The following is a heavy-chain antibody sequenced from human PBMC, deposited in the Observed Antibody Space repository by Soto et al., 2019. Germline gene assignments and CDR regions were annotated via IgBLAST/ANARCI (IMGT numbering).Heavy chain of an antibody. J-gene: IGHJ6*02. Sequence: DVQLLESGGGLVQPGGSLRLSCAASGFRFSTYDMSWVRQAPGKGLEWVSVMSGSGSGTYHADSVKGRFTISRDNSKNTLYMKMSSLRAEDTAVYYCVRQAKLTTVTANVGYYYGLDVWGQGTTVTVSS. CDR2: MSGSGSGT. V-gene: IGHV3-23*01. D-gene: IGHD4-4*01. CDR1: GFRFSTYD. CDR3: VRQAKLTTVTANVGYYYGLDV.